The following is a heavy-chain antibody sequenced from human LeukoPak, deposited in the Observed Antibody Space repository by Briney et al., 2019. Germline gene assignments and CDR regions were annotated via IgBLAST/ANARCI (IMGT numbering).Heavy chain of an antibody. CDR2: ITSSSSYI. CDR3: ARHVVAVGFDY. V-gene: IGHV3-21*01. CDR1: GFTFRSYD. D-gene: IGHD3-22*01. J-gene: IGHJ4*02. Sequence: GGSLRLSCAASGFTFRSYDMSWVRQAPGKGLQWVSSITSSSSYIYYADSVKGRFTISRDNAKNSLYLQMDSLRAEDTAVYYCARHVVAVGFDYWGQGTLVTVSS.